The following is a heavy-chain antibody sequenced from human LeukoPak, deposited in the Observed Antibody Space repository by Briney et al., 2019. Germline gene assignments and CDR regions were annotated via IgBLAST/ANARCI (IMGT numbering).Heavy chain of an antibody. CDR2: INHSGTT. Sequence: SETLSLTCAVYGSSFSGHYWSWIRQPPGKGLEWIGEINHSGTTNYNPSLTSRVTMTVDTSKNQFSLKLSSVTAADTAVYYCARLRGFWSGYIDLWALGTLVTVSS. D-gene: IGHD3-3*01. J-gene: IGHJ4*02. CDR3: ARLRGFWSGYIDL. CDR1: GSSFSGHY. V-gene: IGHV4-34*01.